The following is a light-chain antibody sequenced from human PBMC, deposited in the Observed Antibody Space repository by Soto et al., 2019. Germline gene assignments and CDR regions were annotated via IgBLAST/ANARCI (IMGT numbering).Light chain of an antibody. CDR2: EVS. Sequence: QSALTQPASVSGSPGQSITISCTGTSSDVGGYNYVSWYQQHPGKAPKLMIYEVSNRPSGVSNRFSGSKSGNTASLTISGLQAEDEADYYRSSYTSSSTLPFGTGTKVTVL. CDR1: SSDVGGYNY. J-gene: IGLJ1*01. V-gene: IGLV2-14*01. CDR3: SSYTSSSTLP.